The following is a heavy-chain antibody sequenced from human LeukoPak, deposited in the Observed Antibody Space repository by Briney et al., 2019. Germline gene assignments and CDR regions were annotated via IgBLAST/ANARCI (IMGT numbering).Heavy chain of an antibody. CDR1: GFSFSIYA. D-gene: IGHD4-17*01. V-gene: IGHV3-30*04. CDR2: TPYDGSNK. J-gene: IGHJ4*02. CDR3: ARESYGDYYFDY. Sequence: PGGSLRLSCAASGFSFSIYAMHWVRQAPGKGLEWVAITPYDGSNKYYAESVKGRFTISRDNSKNTLYLQMNSLRAEDTALYYCARESYGDYYFDYWGQGTLVTVSS.